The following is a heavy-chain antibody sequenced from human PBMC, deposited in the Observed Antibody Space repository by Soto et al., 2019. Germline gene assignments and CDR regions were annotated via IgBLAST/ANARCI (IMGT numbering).Heavy chain of an antibody. V-gene: IGHV1-24*01. D-gene: IGHD1-26*01. Sequence: ASVKVSCKVPKYTLTELTIDWLRQAPGKGLEWMGRSAPEEGEPIYPQKFQGRVSMTEDPSTDTAYMELTSLRFEDTAVYFCAADRKIVGTIGAFDFWGQGXLVTVSS. CDR3: AADRKIVGTIGAFDF. CDR2: SAPEEGEP. J-gene: IGHJ4*02. CDR1: KYTLTELT.